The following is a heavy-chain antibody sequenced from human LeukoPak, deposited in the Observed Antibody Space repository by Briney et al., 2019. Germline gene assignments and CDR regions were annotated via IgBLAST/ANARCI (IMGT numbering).Heavy chain of an antibody. D-gene: IGHD6-6*01. CDR1: GFTFSDYY. CDR3: AKDGSSDYNWYFDL. CDR2: ISGSGGST. Sequence: GGSLRLSCAASGFTFSDYYMSWIRQAPGKGLEWVSAISGSGGSTYYADSVKGRFTISRDNSKNTLYLQMNSLRAEDTAVYYCAKDGSSDYNWYFDLWGRGTLVTVSS. V-gene: IGHV3-23*01. J-gene: IGHJ2*01.